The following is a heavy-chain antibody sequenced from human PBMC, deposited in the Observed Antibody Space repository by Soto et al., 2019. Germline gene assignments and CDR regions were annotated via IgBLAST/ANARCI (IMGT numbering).Heavy chain of an antibody. J-gene: IGHJ4*02. CDR1: GYDFTTYG. D-gene: IGHD1-1*01. Sequence: QVHLVQSGAAVKNPGASVQVSCKGSGYDFTTYGITWVRQAPGQGLEWMAWISAHNGNTNYAPNLQGRVTVTRDTSTSTAYIELRSMGSDDTAVYYCARGRYGDYWGQGALVTVSS. CDR3: ARGRYGDY. V-gene: IGHV1-18*01. CDR2: ISAHNGNT.